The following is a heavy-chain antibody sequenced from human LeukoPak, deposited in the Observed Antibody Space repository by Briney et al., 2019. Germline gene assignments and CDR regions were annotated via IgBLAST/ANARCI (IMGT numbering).Heavy chain of an antibody. CDR1: GYTFTSYG. V-gene: IGHV1-18*01. CDR2: ISAYSGST. Sequence: ASVKVSCKASGYTFTSYGITWVRQAPGQGLEWMGWISAYSGSTNYAQKLQGRVTMTTDTSTNTAYMELRSLGSDDTAVYYCARVVTGFDPWGQGTLVTVSS. D-gene: IGHD4-23*01. CDR3: ARVVTGFDP. J-gene: IGHJ5*02.